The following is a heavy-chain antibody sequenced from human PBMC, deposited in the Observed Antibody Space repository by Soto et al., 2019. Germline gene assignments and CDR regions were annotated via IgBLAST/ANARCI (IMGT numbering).Heavy chain of an antibody. D-gene: IGHD2-15*01. CDR3: TREPDSTPSAGDV. Sequence: HPGGSLRLSCTASGFAVRHNYMTWVRQAPGKGLEWVSLIYSGGATAYADSVKGRFTISTHTSQNTLYLQMNRLRAEDTALYYCTREPDSTPSAGDVWGKGAAVTVSS. V-gene: IGHV3-53*04. CDR1: GFAVRHNY. CDR2: IYSGGAT. J-gene: IGHJ6*04.